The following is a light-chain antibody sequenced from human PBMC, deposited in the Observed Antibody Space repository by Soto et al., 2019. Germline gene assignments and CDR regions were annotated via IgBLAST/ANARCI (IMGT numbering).Light chain of an antibody. CDR3: QQYGSSPGT. Sequence: EIVLTQSPGTLSLSPGERATLSCRASQSVSSSYLAWHQQKPGQAPMLLIYGASSRATGIPDRFSGSGSGTDFTLTISRLEPEDFAVYYCQQYGSSPGTFGQGTKVEIK. CDR1: QSVSSSY. J-gene: IGKJ1*01. CDR2: GAS. V-gene: IGKV3-20*01.